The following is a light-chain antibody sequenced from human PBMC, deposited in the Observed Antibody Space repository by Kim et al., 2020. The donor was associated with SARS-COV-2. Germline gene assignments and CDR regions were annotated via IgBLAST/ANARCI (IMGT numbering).Light chain of an antibody. Sequence: GQSITISCTGTSRDIGGNNYVSWYQQHPGKAPKLMIYDVSQRPSGVSNRFSGSKSGNTASLTISGLQVEDEADYYCSSYTISGTWVFGGGTQLTVL. V-gene: IGLV2-14*03. CDR1: SRDIGGNNY. CDR3: SSYTISGTWV. CDR2: DVS. J-gene: IGLJ3*02.